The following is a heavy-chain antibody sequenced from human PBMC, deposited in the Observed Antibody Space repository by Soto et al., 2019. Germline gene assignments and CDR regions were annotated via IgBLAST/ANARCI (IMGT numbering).Heavy chain of an antibody. J-gene: IGHJ6*02. D-gene: IGHD4-4*01. CDR3: ARHEQFYYYYYGMDV. CDR2: INPGDSDI. CDR1: GYSFTTYW. V-gene: IGHV5-51*01. Sequence: GESLKISCKASGYSFTTYWIAWVRQMPGKGLEWMGIINPGDSDIRYSPSFQGQVTISADNSISTTYLQWSSLKASDTAMYYCARHEQFYYYYYGMDVWGQGTAVTVSS.